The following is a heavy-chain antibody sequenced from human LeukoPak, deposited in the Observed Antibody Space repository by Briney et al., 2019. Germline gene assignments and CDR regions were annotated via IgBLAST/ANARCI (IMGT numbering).Heavy chain of an antibody. CDR2: IYSDGSGT. CDR3: ARDRNYVPDY. V-gene: IGHV3-74*01. J-gene: IGHJ4*02. CDR1: GFTFSTYW. D-gene: IGHD3-10*02. Sequence: SGGSLRLSCAASGFTFSTYWMHWVRQAPGKGLVWVSRIYSDGSGTIYADSVKGRFTISRDNAKNMLYLQMNSLRAEDTAVYYCARDRNYVPDYWGQGTLVTVSS.